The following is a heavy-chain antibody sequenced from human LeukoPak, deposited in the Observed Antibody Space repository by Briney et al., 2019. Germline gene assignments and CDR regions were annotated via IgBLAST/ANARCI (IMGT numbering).Heavy chain of an antibody. Sequence: SETLSLTCTVSGGSISSGSYYWSWIRQPAGKGLEWIGRIYTSGSTNYNPFLKSRVTMSVDTSKNQFSLKLSSVTAADTAVYYCASVVVAATRSLFDYWGQGTLVTVSS. CDR2: IYTSGST. CDR3: ASVVVAATRSLFDY. V-gene: IGHV4-61*02. J-gene: IGHJ4*02. D-gene: IGHD2-15*01. CDR1: GGSISSGSYY.